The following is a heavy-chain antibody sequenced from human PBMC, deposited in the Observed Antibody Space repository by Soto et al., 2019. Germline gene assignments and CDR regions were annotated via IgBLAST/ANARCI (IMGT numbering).Heavy chain of an antibody. CDR1: GYTFTSYY. Sequence: QVQLVQSGAEVKKPGASVKVSCKASGYTFTSYYMHWVRQAPGQGLEWRGIINPSGGSTSYAQKCQGRVTMTRDTYTRTVYMELSSLRSEDTAVYYCARSLLASSWYYAFDIWGQGTMVTVSS. J-gene: IGHJ3*02. CDR3: ARSLLASSWYYAFDI. V-gene: IGHV1-46*01. D-gene: IGHD6-13*01. CDR2: INPSGGST.